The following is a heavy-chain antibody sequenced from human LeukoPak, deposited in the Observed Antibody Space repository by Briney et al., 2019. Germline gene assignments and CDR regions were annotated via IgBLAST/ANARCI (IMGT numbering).Heavy chain of an antibody. Sequence: GGSLRLSCEATGFIFSNYWMAWVRQAPGKGLEWVANIKEDGSDKNYVVSMEGRLTISRDNAKNSLYLQMNSLRAEDMALYYCAKVGYCSGGSCYYGAFDIWGQGTMVTVSS. CDR2: IKEDGSDK. CDR3: AKVGYCSGGSCYYGAFDI. V-gene: IGHV3-7*03. CDR1: GFIFSNYW. J-gene: IGHJ3*02. D-gene: IGHD2-15*01.